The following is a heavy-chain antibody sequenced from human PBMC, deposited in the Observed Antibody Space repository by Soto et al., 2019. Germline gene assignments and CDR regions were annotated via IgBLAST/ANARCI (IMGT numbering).Heavy chain of an antibody. J-gene: IGHJ4*02. CDR2: IYHSGST. CDR1: GGSISSGGYS. Sequence: QLQLQESGSGLVKPSQNLSLTCAVSGGSISSGGYSWSWIRQPPGKGLAWIGYIYHSGSTYYTPLLKCRVTLSVDRSKNQFSLKLSSVTAADTAVYYCARGQVVAAQHWGQGTLVTVSS. CDR3: ARGQVVAAQH. V-gene: IGHV4-30-2*01. D-gene: IGHD2-15*01.